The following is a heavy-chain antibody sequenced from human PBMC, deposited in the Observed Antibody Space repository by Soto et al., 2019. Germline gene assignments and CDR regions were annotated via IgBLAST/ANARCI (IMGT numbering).Heavy chain of an antibody. J-gene: IGHJ5*02. Sequence: PSETLSLTCTVSGGSISSGGYYWSWIRQHPGKGLEWIGYIYYSGSTYYNPSLKSRVTISVDTSKNQFSLKLSSVTAADTAVYYCARDRGTPGSFDPWGQRTLVTVSS. CDR3: ARDRGTPGSFDP. CDR1: GGSISSGGYY. CDR2: IYYSGST. V-gene: IGHV4-31*03. D-gene: IGHD1-7*01.